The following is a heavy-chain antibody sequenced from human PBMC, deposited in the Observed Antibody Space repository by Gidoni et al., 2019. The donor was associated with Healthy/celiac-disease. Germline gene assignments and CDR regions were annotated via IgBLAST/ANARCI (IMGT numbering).Heavy chain of an antibody. CDR2: SSYSGST. V-gene: IGHV4-39*01. Sequence: QLQLQESGPGLVKPSETLSLTRTVSGGSISSSSYYWGWIRQPPGKGLEWIGRSSYSGSTDYNPSLKSRVTISVDTSKNQFSLKLSSVTAADTAVYYCARRRAAADEEGWFDPWGQGTLVTVSS. CDR3: ARRRAAADEEGWFDP. D-gene: IGHD6-13*01. J-gene: IGHJ5*02. CDR1: GGSISSSSYY.